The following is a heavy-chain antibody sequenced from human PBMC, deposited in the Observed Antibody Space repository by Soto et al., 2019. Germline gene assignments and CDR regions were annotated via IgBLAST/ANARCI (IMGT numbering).Heavy chain of an antibody. CDR3: AGGSGWLFDS. D-gene: IGHD6-19*01. Sequence: GGSLRLSCAAPGFTLSSYYMTWVRQAPGKGLEWVANIKQDGSEKFYADSVKGRFSISRDNAKNSLYLQMDSLRAEDTAVYYCAGGSGWLFDSWGQGTPVTVSS. V-gene: IGHV3-7*03. CDR1: GFTLSSYY. CDR2: IKQDGSEK. J-gene: IGHJ4*02.